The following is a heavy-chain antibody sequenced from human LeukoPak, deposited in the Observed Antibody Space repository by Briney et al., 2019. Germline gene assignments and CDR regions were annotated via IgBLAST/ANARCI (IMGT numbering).Heavy chain of an antibody. CDR1: GFTFSSYS. V-gene: IGHV3-23*01. CDR3: AKVPRATPTGPCYNDY. Sequence: GGSLRLSSAASGFTFSSYSTSWVRQAPGKGLEWVSGVSGSGGSTYYADSVKGRFTISRDNSKNTLYLQMNSLRAEDTAVYYCAKVPRATPTGPCYNDYWGQGTLVTVSS. D-gene: IGHD5-24*01. CDR2: VSGSGGST. J-gene: IGHJ4*02.